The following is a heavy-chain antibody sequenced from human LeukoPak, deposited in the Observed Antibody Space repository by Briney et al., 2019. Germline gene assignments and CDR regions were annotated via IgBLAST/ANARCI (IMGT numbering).Heavy chain of an antibody. Sequence: PGRSLRLSCAASGFSFSNYAMHWVRQDSGRGLDWLAVISHDGINTYYADSVKGRFTISRDNSKNTLYLQVNSLRAEDTAVYYCARGVYSYRAFDIWGQGTMVTVSS. CDR2: ISHDGINT. CDR1: GFSFSNYA. V-gene: IGHV3-30*03. CDR3: ARGVYSYRAFDI. D-gene: IGHD5-18*01. J-gene: IGHJ3*02.